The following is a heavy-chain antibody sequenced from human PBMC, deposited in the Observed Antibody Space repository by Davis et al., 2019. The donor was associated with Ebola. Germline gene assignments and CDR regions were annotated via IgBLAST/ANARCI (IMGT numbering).Heavy chain of an antibody. CDR1: GGSISSEGFY. CDR2: MYYSASS. V-gene: IGHV4-31*03. CDR3: ARGRGDDILTTYVDH. J-gene: IGHJ4*02. Sequence: LRLSCTVSGGSISSEGFYWSWIRQYPGKGLEWTGYMYYSASSYYNPSLKSRVSITVDTSKNQFSLNLTSVTAADTAVYYCARGRGDDILTTYVDHWGQGRLVTVSS. D-gene: IGHD3-9*01.